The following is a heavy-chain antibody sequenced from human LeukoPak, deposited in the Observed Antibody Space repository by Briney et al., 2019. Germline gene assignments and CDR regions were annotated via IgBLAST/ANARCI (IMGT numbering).Heavy chain of an antibody. CDR1: GGSISSSGYY. CDR2: IYYIGST. J-gene: IGHJ4*02. Sequence: SETLSLTCTVSGGSISSSGYYWGWIRQPPGKGLEWIGSIYYIGSTYYNPSLKSRVTISVDTSKNQFSLKLSSVTAADTAVYYCARLYCSSTSCYSWLWGQGTLVTVSS. V-gene: IGHV4-39*01. D-gene: IGHD2-2*01. CDR3: ARLYCSSTSCYSWL.